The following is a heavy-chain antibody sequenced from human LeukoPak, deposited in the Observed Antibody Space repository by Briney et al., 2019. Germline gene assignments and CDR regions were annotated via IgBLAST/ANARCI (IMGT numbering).Heavy chain of an antibody. Sequence: ASVKVSCKASGYTFTSYGISWVRQAPGQGLEWMGWISGYSGNTNYVQKFQGRATMATDTSASTVYMELRSLTSDDTAVYYCARDIATVVHQEWGQGTLVTVSS. CDR3: ARDIATVVHQE. CDR2: ISGYSGNT. V-gene: IGHV1-18*01. CDR1: GYTFTSYG. D-gene: IGHD2-2*01. J-gene: IGHJ4*02.